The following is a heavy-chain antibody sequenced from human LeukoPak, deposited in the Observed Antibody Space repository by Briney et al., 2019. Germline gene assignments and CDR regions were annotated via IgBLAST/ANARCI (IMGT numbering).Heavy chain of an antibody. V-gene: IGHV3-23*01. Sequence: GRSLRLSCAASGFTFSSYAMHWVRQAPGKGLEWVSAISGSGGSTYYADSVKGRFTISRDNSKNTLYLQMNSLRAEDTAVYYCAKGPPSGDYFDYWGQGTLVTVSS. J-gene: IGHJ4*02. D-gene: IGHD3-10*01. CDR3: AKGPPSGDYFDY. CDR1: GFTFSSYA. CDR2: ISGSGGST.